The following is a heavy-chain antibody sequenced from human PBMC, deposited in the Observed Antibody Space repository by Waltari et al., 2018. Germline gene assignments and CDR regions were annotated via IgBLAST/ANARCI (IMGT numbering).Heavy chain of an antibody. D-gene: IGHD2-15*01. V-gene: IGHV3-33*01. CDR3: ASQSTTLFDY. J-gene: IGHJ4*02. Sequence: QVQLVESGGGVVQHGRSLRLSCAASGFTFGRFGMHWVRQAPGKGLEWVAVIWHDGSNEYYVDSVKGRFTISRDNSKNTLYLQMNSLRAEDSAVYYCASQSTTLFDYWGQGTLVTVSS. CDR2: IWHDGSNE. CDR1: GFTFGRFG.